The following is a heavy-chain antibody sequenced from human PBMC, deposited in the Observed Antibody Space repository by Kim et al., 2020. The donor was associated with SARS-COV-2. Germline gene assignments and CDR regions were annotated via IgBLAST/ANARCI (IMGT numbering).Heavy chain of an antibody. D-gene: IGHD6-13*01. J-gene: IGHJ6*02. V-gene: IGHV3-30*07. Sequence: KDRFTSSRDNSTNTLYLQMNSLRAEDTAVYYCARDGSKESSWYYYYGMDVWGQGTTVTVSS. CDR3: ARDGSKESSWYYYYGMDV.